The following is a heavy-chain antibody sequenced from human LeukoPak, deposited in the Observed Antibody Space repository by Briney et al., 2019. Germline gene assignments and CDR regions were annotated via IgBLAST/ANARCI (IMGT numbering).Heavy chain of an antibody. CDR2: TRNKANSYTT. J-gene: IGHJ4*02. V-gene: IGHV3-72*01. CDR1: GFTFSDHY. D-gene: IGHD3-22*01. Sequence: GGSLRLSCAASGFTFSDHYMDWVRQAPGKGLEWVGRTRNKANSYTTEYAASVKGRFTISRDDSKNSLYLQMNSLKTEDTAVYYCASWGYDSSVPFDYWGQGTLVTVSS. CDR3: ASWGYDSSVPFDY.